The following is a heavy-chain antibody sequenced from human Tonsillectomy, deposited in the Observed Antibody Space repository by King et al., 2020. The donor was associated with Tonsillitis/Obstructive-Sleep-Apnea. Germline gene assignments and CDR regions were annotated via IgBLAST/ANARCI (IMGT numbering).Heavy chain of an antibody. CDR1: GFTFTTHG. Sequence: VQLVESGGGVVQPGRSLRLSCAASGFTFTTHGMXWVXXXPGXGLXXVXXXXXXGXXXYXXXXVXXXFTISRXXSQXTVYLXINSLKAEDTAVYYCTRASNGNDCFDYWGQGTLVTVSS. CDR2: XXXXGXXX. CDR3: TRASNGNDCFDY. D-gene: IGHD5-12*01. J-gene: IGHJ4*02. V-gene: IGHV3-33*01.